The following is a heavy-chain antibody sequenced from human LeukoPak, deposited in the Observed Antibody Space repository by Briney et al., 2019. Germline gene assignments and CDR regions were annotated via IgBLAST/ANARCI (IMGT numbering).Heavy chain of an antibody. Sequence: GGSLRLSCAASGFTFSSYAMSWVRQAPGKGLEWVSAISGSGGSTYYADSVKGRFTISRDNSKNTLYLQMNSLRAEDTAVYYCTKDNVLLWFGELSTFDYWGQGTLVTVSS. D-gene: IGHD3-10*01. CDR1: GFTFSSYA. V-gene: IGHV3-23*01. J-gene: IGHJ4*02. CDR2: ISGSGGST. CDR3: TKDNVLLWFGELSTFDY.